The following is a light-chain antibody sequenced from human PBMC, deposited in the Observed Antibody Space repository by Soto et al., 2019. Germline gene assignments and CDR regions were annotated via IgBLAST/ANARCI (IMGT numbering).Light chain of an antibody. J-gene: IGKJ4*01. CDR3: QQSYSTPQELT. V-gene: IGKV1-39*01. CDR1: QSISSY. CDR2: AAS. Sequence: DSQITQSPSSLSASVGDRVTITCRASQSISSYLNWYQQRPGKAPKLLIYAASSLQSGVPSRFSGSGSGTDFTLTISSLQPEDFAAYYCQQSYSTPQELTFGGGTKWIS.